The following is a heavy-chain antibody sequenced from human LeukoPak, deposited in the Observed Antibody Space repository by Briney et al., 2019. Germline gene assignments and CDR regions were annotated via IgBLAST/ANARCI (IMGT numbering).Heavy chain of an antibody. CDR1: GGSISSSGYY. J-gene: IGHJ5*01. Sequence: SETLSLTCTVSGGSISSSGYYWAWIRQPPGKGLEWIGSIYFSGSTYYNPSLKSRVTISVDTSKNQFSLQLSSVTVADTAVYFCARLHYYDSSGNYYGANWFDSWGLGTLVTVSP. D-gene: IGHD3-22*01. V-gene: IGHV4-39*01. CDR2: IYFSGST. CDR3: ARLHYYDSSGNYYGANWFDS.